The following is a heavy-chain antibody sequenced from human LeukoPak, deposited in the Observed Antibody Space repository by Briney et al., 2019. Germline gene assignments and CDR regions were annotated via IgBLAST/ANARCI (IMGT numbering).Heavy chain of an antibody. V-gene: IGHV3-21*06. J-gene: IGHJ3*02. CDR1: GFTFSRYS. Sequence: PGGSLRLSCAASGFTFSRYSMNWVRQAPGKGLEWVSSISSGSSYIYYADSMKGRFTISRDNAKNSLYLQMNSLRAEDTAVYYCARDWRDSSGKFPNDAFDIWGQGTMVTVSS. CDR2: ISSGSSYI. CDR3: ARDWRDSSGKFPNDAFDI. D-gene: IGHD3-22*01.